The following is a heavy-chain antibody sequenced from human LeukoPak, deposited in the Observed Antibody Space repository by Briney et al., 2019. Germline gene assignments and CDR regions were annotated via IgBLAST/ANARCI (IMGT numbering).Heavy chain of an antibody. CDR2: IYSGGST. J-gene: IGHJ6*02. CDR1: VFTVSSIY. V-gene: IGHV3-53*01. Sequence: GGSLRLSCAASVFTVSSIYMSWVRQAPGKGLEWVSVIYSGGSTHYADSMKGRFTISRDKSKNMLCLQMNSLRAEDTAVYYCASPSPQSHYYYYGMDVWGQGTTVTVSS. CDR3: ASPSPQSHYYYYGMDV.